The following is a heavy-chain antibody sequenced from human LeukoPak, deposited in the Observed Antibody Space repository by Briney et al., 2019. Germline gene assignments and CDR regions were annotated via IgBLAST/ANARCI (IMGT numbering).Heavy chain of an antibody. CDR2: IQQDGSTK. CDR1: GFAFSRHL. D-gene: IGHD2-15*01. V-gene: IGHV3-7*01. Sequence: GGSLRLSCAASGFAFSRHLMTWVRQAPGKGLEWVANIQQDGSTKYYVGSVKGRFTVSRDNATNSVYLQMNSLRAEDTATYYCAREAVVAGTDDGFDIWGQGTMVTVSS. J-gene: IGHJ3*02. CDR3: AREAVVAGTDDGFDI.